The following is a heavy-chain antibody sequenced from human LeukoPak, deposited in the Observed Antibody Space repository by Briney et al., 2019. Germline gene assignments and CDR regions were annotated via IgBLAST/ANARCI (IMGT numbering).Heavy chain of an antibody. CDR1: GFTFSSYS. Sequence: GGSLRLSCAASGFTFSSYSMNWVRQAPGKGLEWVSSISSSSSYIYYEDSVKGRFTISRDNAKNSLYLQMNSLRAEDTAVYYCARVGFLEWLPDYYYYGMDVWGQGTTVTVSS. CDR2: ISSSSSYI. D-gene: IGHD3-3*01. CDR3: ARVGFLEWLPDYYYYGMDV. J-gene: IGHJ6*02. V-gene: IGHV3-21*01.